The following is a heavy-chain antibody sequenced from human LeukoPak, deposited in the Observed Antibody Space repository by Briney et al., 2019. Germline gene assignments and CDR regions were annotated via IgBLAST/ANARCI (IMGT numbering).Heavy chain of an antibody. CDR3: ARMTPLETAAGTLRYYYYMDV. J-gene: IGHJ6*03. V-gene: IGHV1-8*01. D-gene: IGHD6-13*01. CDR2: MNPNSGNT. Sequence: ASVKVSCKASGYTFTSYDINWVRQATGQGLEWMGWMNPNSGNTGYAQKFQGRVTMTRNTSISTAYMELSSLRSEDTAVYYCARMTPLETAAGTLRYYYYMDVWGKGTTVTVSS. CDR1: GYTFTSYD.